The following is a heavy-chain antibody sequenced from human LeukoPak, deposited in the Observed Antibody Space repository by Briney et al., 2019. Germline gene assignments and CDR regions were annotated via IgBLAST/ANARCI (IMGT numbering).Heavy chain of an antibody. Sequence: ASVKVSCKASGYTLTGYYMHWVRQAPGQGLEWMGWINPNSGGTNYAQKFQGRVTMTRDTSISTAYMELSRLRSDDTAVYYCAVVHGRGGSSGPPSFLYYYDSSGPNWYFDLWGRGTLVTVSS. V-gene: IGHV1-2*02. CDR1: GYTLTGYY. D-gene: IGHD3-22*01. CDR3: AVVHGRGGSSGPPSFLYYYDSSGPNWYFDL. CDR2: INPNSGGT. J-gene: IGHJ2*01.